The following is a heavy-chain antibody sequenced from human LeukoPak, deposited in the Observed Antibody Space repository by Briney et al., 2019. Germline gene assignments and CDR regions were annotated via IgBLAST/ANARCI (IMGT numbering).Heavy chain of an antibody. J-gene: IGHJ4*02. V-gene: IGHV3-7*01. D-gene: IGHD2/OR15-2a*01. Sequence: GGSLRLSCAASGFNFTAFWMSWVRQTPEKGLEFVANINRDGSVKNYVDSVKGRFTISRDNAKKSLFLELNSLRADDTAVFYCARDPEYSAFDLWGQGSLVTVSS. CDR1: GFNFTAFW. CDR2: INRDGSVK. CDR3: ARDPEYSAFDL.